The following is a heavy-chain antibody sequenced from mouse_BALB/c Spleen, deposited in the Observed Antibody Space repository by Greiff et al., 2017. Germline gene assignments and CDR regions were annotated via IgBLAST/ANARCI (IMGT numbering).Heavy chain of an antibody. CDR1: GFTFSSYA. V-gene: IGHV5-9-4*01. Sequence: EVQRVESGGGLVKPGGSLKLSCAASGFTFSSYAMSWVRQSPEKRLEWVAEISSGGSYTYYPDTVTGRFNISRDNAKNTLYLEMSSLRSEDTAMYYCARDGYFDVWGAGTTVTVSS. J-gene: IGHJ1*01. CDR2: ISSGGSYT. CDR3: ARDGYFDV.